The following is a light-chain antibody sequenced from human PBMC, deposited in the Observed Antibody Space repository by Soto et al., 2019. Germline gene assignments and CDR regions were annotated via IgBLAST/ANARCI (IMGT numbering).Light chain of an antibody. CDR3: QQRSNSPT. V-gene: IGKV3-11*01. CDR2: SAS. CDR1: QSIGDY. J-gene: IGKJ5*01. Sequence: EIVLTQCPGTLSLSTGERDTLSYRASQSIGDYLAWYQNKTAQPPRLLIYSASNRATGIPARLSGSGSGTEFTLTISRLEPEDFAVYYRQQRSNSPTFGTGTRLEIK.